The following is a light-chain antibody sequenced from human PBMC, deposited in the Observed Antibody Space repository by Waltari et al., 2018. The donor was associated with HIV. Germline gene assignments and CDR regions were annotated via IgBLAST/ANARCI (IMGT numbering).Light chain of an antibody. CDR2: GNN. V-gene: IGLV1-40*01. CDR1: SSTIGAGYD. CDR3: QSYDSSLTGSV. Sequence: QSVLTQPPSVSGAPGQRVTIPCTGSSSTIGAGYDRHWYQQVPGTAPKLLIYGNNNRPSGVPDRFSASKSGASPSLAITGLQAEDEADYYCQSYDSSLTGSVFGGGTKLTVL. J-gene: IGLJ2*01.